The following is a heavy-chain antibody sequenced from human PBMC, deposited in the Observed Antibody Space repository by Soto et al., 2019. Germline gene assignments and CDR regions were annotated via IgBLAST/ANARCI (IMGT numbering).Heavy chain of an antibody. CDR3: AGTTSHYWYYMDV. CDR1: GDSDSSNSAA. J-gene: IGHJ6*03. D-gene: IGHD1-7*01. V-gene: IGHV6-1*01. Sequence: SPTLSLTCVISGDSDSSNSAAWNWIRQSPSRGLEWLGRTYYRTRWYYDYAVSVRSRITVNPDTSKNQFSLQLTSVTPEDTAVYYCAGTTSHYWYYMDVWGKGTTVTVSS. CDR2: TYYRTRWYY.